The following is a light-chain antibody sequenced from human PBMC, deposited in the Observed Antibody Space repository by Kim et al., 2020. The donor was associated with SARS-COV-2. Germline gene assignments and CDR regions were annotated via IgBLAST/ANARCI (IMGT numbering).Light chain of an antibody. Sequence: VMTQSPATLSVSPGERVTLSCRASQHVRINVAWYQQKLGQAPRLLIYGTSTRATGIPGRFSGGGSGTEFTLTISSLQSEDFAIYYCHQYENWPPTFGQGTKVDI. V-gene: IGKV3-15*01. J-gene: IGKJ1*01. CDR1: QHVRIN. CDR3: HQYENWPPT. CDR2: GTS.